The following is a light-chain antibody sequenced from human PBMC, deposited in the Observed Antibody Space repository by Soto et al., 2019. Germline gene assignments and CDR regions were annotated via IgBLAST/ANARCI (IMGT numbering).Light chain of an antibody. CDR3: QTYNNAPRT. Sequence: DSRMIQNKSSQSTSVGDIVTITCLASRDISSYLAWYQQKPGKVPKLLIYAASTLQSGVPSRFSGSGSGTDFTLTISSLQPEDVATYFCQTYNNAPRTFGQGTKVDIK. V-gene: IGKV1-27*01. CDR2: AAS. CDR1: RDISSY. J-gene: IGKJ1*01.